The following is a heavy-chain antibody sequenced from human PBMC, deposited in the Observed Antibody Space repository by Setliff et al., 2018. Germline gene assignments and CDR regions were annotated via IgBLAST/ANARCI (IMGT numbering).Heavy chain of an antibody. J-gene: IGHJ3*02. CDR3: ARDTRVRDSSSVPSDTFDI. CDR1: GGSVTESF. V-gene: IGHV4-59*02. D-gene: IGHD2-15*01. CDR2: INYSGNS. Sequence: LTCTVSGGSVTESFWSWIRQPAGKGLEWIGNINYSGNSNYIPSLKSRVTISVDTPKNQFSLKLSSVTAADTAVYYCARDTRVRDSSSVPSDTFDIWGRGTMVTVSS.